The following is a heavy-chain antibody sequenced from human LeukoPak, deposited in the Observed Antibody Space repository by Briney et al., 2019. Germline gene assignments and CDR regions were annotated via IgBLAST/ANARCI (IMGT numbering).Heavy chain of an antibody. CDR2: IDKESQFYATAT. CDR3: TRDSGTSNWLDP. Sequence: GGSLTLSCTASGFAFSGSAVHWVRQSSEKGLEWVGHIDKESQFYATATAYAASVEGRFTISRDDSKNTAYLQMNSLKTEDTALYFCTRDSGTSNWLDPWGQGTLVTVSS. D-gene: IGHD1-26*01. CDR1: GFAFSGSA. J-gene: IGHJ5*02. V-gene: IGHV3-73*01.